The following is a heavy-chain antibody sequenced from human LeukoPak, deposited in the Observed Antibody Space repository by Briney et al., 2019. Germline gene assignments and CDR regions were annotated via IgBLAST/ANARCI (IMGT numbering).Heavy chain of an antibody. CDR3: ARLFSRGSSWYLGGDHFDY. CDR2: IYPGDSDT. D-gene: IGHD6-13*01. Sequence: GGSLKISCKGSGYSFTSYWIGWVRQMPGKGLEWMGIIYPGDSDTRYSPSFQGQVTISADKSISTAYLQWSSLKASDTAMYYCARLFSRGSSWYLGGDHFDYWGQGTLVTVSS. CDR1: GYSFTSYW. V-gene: IGHV5-51*01. J-gene: IGHJ4*02.